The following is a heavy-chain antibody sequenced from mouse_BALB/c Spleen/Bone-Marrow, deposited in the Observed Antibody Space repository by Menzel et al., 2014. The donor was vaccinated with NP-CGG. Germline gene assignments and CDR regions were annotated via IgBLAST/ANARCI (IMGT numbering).Heavy chain of an antibody. CDR3: ARSYGSSPFDY. Sequence: VQLKESGAELVKPGASVKLSCTASGFNIKDTYMHWVKQRPEQGLEWIGRIDPANGNTKYGPKFQGKATITADTSSNTAYLQLSSLTSEDTAVYYCARSYGSSPFDYWGQGTTLTVSS. CDR1: GFNIKDTY. D-gene: IGHD1-1*01. J-gene: IGHJ2*01. V-gene: IGHV14-3*02. CDR2: IDPANGNT.